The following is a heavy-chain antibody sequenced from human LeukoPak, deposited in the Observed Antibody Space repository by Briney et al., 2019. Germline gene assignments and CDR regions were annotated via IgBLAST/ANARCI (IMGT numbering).Heavy chain of an antibody. V-gene: IGHV3-30*04. Sequence: GRSLRLSCAASGFTFNSHAMHWVRQAPGKGLEWVAFVSYDGRINSYADFVKGRFTISRDNSKNTLYLQMNSLRAEDTALYFCARDLSRTYTVDYWGQGTLVTVSS. CDR3: ARDLSRTYTVDY. D-gene: IGHD2-2*02. J-gene: IGHJ4*02. CDR1: GFTFNSHA. CDR2: VSYDGRIN.